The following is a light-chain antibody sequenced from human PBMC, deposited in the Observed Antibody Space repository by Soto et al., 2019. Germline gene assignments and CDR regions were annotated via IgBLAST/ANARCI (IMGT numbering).Light chain of an antibody. Sequence: EIVLTQSPGTLSLSPWDTATLSFRASQTIGSTYLAWYQQKPGQAPRRLIFGTSRRATGIPDRFCGSGYGTDFTLRISRLETEDFAVYYCQQYASSPLLTVGEGTKVDIK. CDR2: GTS. CDR1: QTIGSTY. J-gene: IGKJ4*01. CDR3: QQYASSPLLT. V-gene: IGKV3-20*01.